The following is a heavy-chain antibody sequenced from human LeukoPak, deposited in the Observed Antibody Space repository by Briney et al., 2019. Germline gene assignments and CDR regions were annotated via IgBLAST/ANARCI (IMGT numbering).Heavy chain of an antibody. J-gene: IGHJ4*02. CDR3: ARVNGDYYFDS. CDR2: ISTSGGDT. CDR1: GFTFSNYA. D-gene: IGHD4-17*01. Sequence: GSLRLSCAASGFTFSNYAMHWVRQAPGKGLEWVSAISTSGGDTFYPDSVRGRFSISRDNSKNTLYLQMNSLSAEDTALYYCARVNGDYYFDSWGQGTLVTVSS. V-gene: IGHV3-23*01.